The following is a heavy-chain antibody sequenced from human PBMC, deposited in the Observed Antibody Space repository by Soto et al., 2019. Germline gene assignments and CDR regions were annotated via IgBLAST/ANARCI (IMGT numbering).Heavy chain of an antibody. D-gene: IGHD4-17*01. Sequence: QVRLQESGPGLVKPSGTLSLTCAVSGAAIGSSNWWSWVRQSPGKGLEWIGEVYYTGNTNYNPSFKSRVSICVATSKNQFSLNLTSVTAADTAIYYCARFRTTAVKGLDYWGQGTLVTVSS. CDR3: ARFRTTAVKGLDY. CDR1: GAAIGSSNW. J-gene: IGHJ4*02. V-gene: IGHV4-4*02. CDR2: VYYTGNT.